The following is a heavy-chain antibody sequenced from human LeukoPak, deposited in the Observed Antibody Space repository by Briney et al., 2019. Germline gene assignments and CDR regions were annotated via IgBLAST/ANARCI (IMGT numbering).Heavy chain of an antibody. CDR2: IESKTDGGTT. V-gene: IGHV3-15*04. D-gene: IGHD6-13*01. CDR1: GFSFSDAW. CDR3: TYSSSWYVRRFDY. Sequence: GALRLSCAASGFSFSDAWMSWVRQIPGKGLEWVGRIESKTDGGTTDYAAPVKGRFTISRDDSKNTLYLQMNSLKTEDTAVYYCTYSSSWYVRRFDYWGQGTLVTVSS. J-gene: IGHJ4*02.